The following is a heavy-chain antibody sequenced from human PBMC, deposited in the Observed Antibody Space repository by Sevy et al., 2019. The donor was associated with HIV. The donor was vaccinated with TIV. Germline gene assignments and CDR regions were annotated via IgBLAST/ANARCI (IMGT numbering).Heavy chain of an antibody. CDR1: GFTFSSYW. CDR3: ARLFYGSADY. CDR2: INQDGSET. J-gene: IGHJ4*02. D-gene: IGHD3-10*01. Sequence: GGSLRLSCAASGFTFSSYWMSWVRQAPGKGLEWVATINQDGSETFYVDSVKGRFTISRRNPRKSLYLQMNSLSAEDTAVYYCARLFYGSADYWGQGTLVTVSS. V-gene: IGHV3-7*01.